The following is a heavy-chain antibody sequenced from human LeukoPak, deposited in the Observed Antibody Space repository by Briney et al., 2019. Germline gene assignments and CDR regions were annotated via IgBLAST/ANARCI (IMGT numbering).Heavy chain of an antibody. Sequence: RASVKVSCKASGYTFTGYYMHWVRQAPGQGLEWMGWINPNSGGTNYAQKFQGRVTMTRDTSISTAYMELSRLRSDDTAVYYCARDGFSEVVISPPLDYWGQGTLVTVSS. CDR2: INPNSGGT. D-gene: IGHD2-21*01. J-gene: IGHJ4*02. CDR1: GYTFTGYY. V-gene: IGHV1-2*02. CDR3: ARDGFSEVVISPPLDY.